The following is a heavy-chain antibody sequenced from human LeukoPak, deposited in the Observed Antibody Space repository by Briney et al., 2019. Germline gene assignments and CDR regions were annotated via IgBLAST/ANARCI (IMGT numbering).Heavy chain of an antibody. CDR3: AKDPTVVTQYDFDY. CDR2: ISGSGGST. Sequence: PGGSLRLSCAASGFTFSSYAMSWVRQAPGKGLEWVSAISGSGGSTYYADSVKGRFAISRDNSKNTLYLQMNSLRAEDTAVYYCAKDPTVVTQYDFDYWGQGTLVTVSS. D-gene: IGHD4-23*01. J-gene: IGHJ4*02. CDR1: GFTFSSYA. V-gene: IGHV3-23*01.